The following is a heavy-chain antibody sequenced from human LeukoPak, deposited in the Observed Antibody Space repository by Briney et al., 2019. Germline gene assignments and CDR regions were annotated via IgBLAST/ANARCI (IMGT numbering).Heavy chain of an antibody. D-gene: IGHD5-24*01. CDR3: ALRLPEMATTRFDY. J-gene: IGHJ4*02. CDR1: GYTFTSYG. Sequence: GASVKVSCKASGYTFTSYGISWVRQAPGQGLEWMGWISAYNGNTNYAQKLQGRVTMTTDTSTSTAYMELRSLRSDDTAVYYCALRLPEMATTRFDYWGQGTLVTVSS. V-gene: IGHV1-18*01. CDR2: ISAYNGNT.